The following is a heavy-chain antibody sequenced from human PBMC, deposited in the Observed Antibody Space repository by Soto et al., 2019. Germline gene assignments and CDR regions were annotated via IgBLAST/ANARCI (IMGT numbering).Heavy chain of an antibody. V-gene: IGHV1-2*04. Sequence: ASVKVSCKASGYTFTGYYMHWVRQAPGQGLEWMGWINPNSGGTNYAQKFQGWVTMTRDTSISTAYMELSRLRSDDTAVYYCARGAVLRYFGWLSEPGLDYWGQGTLVTVSS. CDR1: GYTFTGYY. CDR3: ARGAVLRYFGWLSEPGLDY. D-gene: IGHD3-9*01. CDR2: INPNSGGT. J-gene: IGHJ4*02.